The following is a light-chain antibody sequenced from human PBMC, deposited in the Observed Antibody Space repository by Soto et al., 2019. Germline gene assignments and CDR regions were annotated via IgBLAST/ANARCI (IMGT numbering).Light chain of an antibody. J-gene: IGKJ5*01. CDR2: DTS. V-gene: IGKV3-11*01. Sequence: EIVLTQSPATLSLSPGKRATLSCRASQSVSNFLAWYQQKRGQAPRLLIYDTSNRATGIPARFSGSGSETDFTLTINNLEPEDFAVYYCQQRSNWPITFGQGTRLEI. CDR1: QSVSNF. CDR3: QQRSNWPIT.